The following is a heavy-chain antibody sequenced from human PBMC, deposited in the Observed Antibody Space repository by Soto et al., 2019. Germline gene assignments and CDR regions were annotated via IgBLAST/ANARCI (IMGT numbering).Heavy chain of an antibody. V-gene: IGHV4-30-2*01. CDR3: ARLQFGEGFDY. CDR2: ILHTGGT. D-gene: IGHD3-10*01. Sequence: PSATLSLTCAVSGVTISGGGFSWSWLRQPPGKGLEWIGYILHTGGTQYNPSLKSRVSMSVDKSKNQFSLHLTSVTAADTAVYYCARLQFGEGFDYWGQGALVT. CDR1: GVTISGGGFS. J-gene: IGHJ4*02.